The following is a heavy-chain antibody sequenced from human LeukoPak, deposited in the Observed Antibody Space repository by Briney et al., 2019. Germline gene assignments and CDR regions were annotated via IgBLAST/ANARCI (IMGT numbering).Heavy chain of an antibody. V-gene: IGHV1-8*02. D-gene: IGHD6-6*01. CDR3: TIGKLASRRGSWFDP. J-gene: IGHJ5*02. Sequence: ASVKVSCKTSGYTFTSYDINWVRQATGQGLEWMGWVNPNSGNTGYAQKFQGRVTMTRNTSISTAYMDLSSLTSEDTAVYYCTIGKLASRRGSWFDPWGQGTLVTVSS. CDR2: VNPNSGNT. CDR1: GYTFTSYD.